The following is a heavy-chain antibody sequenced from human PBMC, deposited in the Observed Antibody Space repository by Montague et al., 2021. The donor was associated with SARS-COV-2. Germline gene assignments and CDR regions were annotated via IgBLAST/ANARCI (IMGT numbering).Heavy chain of an antibody. CDR1: GGSISNSIYY. CDR2: IYYTGST. Sequence: SETLSLTCTLSGGSISNSIYYWGWIRQPPGKGLEWIGSIYYTGSTYYXPSLKSRVTISMNTSNNQFFLKLTSVTAADTAVYYCARPGRGYSYGLDAFEVWGQGTMVTVSS. J-gene: IGHJ3*01. D-gene: IGHD5-18*01. V-gene: IGHV4-39*01. CDR3: ARPGRGYSYGLDAFEV.